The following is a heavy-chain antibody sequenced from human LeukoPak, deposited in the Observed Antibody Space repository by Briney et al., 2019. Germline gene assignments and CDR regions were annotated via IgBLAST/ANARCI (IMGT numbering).Heavy chain of an antibody. CDR1: GGSFSGYY. CDR2: INHSGST. D-gene: IGHD2-15*01. V-gene: IGHV4-34*01. Sequence: SETLSLTCAVYGGSFSGYYWSWIRQPRGKGLEWIGEINHSGSTNYNPSLKSRVTISVDTSKNQFSLKLSSVTAADKAVYYCAREAQKYCSGGSCYGPGDYWGQGTLVTVSS. CDR3: AREAQKYCSGGSCYGPGDY. J-gene: IGHJ4*02.